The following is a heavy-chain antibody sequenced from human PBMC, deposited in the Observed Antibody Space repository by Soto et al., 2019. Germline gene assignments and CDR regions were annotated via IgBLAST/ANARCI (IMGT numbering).Heavy chain of an antibody. J-gene: IGHJ3*02. Sequence: PSETLSLTCTVSGGSISSYYWSWIRQPPGKGLEWIGYIYYSGSTNYNPSLKSRVTISVDTSKNQFSLKLSSVTAADTAVYYCARGIYDYIWGSYRFGAFDIWGQGTMVTVSS. D-gene: IGHD3-16*02. CDR3: ARGIYDYIWGSYRFGAFDI. CDR2: IYYSGST. V-gene: IGHV4-59*08. CDR1: GGSISSYY.